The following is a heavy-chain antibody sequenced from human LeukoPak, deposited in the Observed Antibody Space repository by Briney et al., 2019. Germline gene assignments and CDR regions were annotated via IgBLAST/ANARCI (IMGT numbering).Heavy chain of an antibody. V-gene: IGHV1-3*01. CDR1: GFTFTTYA. J-gene: IGHJ6*02. Sequence: ASVKVSCKTSGFTFTTYAIQWVRQAPGQRLEWMGWINAGNGNTKYSQNFQGRVTITRDTSASTAYMELSNLRSEDTAVYYCAREHDFLSGYGMDVWGQGTTVTVSS. D-gene: IGHD3-3*01. CDR2: INAGNGNT. CDR3: AREHDFLSGYGMDV.